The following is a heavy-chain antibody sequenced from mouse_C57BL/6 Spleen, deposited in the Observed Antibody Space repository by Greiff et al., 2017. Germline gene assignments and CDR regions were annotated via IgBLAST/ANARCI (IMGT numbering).Heavy chain of an antibody. CDR3: ARSYYYGPWYFDV. CDR2: INPNNGGT. J-gene: IGHJ1*03. D-gene: IGHD1-1*01. CDR1: GYTFTDYY. Sequence: EVQLQQSGPELVKPGASVKISCKASGYTFTDYYMNWVKQSHGKSLEWIGDINPNNGGTSYNQKFKGKATLTVDKSSSTAYMELRSLTSEDSAVYYCARSYYYGPWYFDVWGTGTTVTVSS. V-gene: IGHV1-26*01.